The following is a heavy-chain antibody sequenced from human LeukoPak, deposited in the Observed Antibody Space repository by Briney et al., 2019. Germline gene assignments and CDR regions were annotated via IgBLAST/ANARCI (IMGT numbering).Heavy chain of an antibody. J-gene: IGHJ4*02. Sequence: GGSLRLSCAASGFTFSSYAMHWVRQAPGKGLEWVAVISYDGSNKYYADSVKGRFTISRDNSKNTLYLQMNSLRAEDTAVYYCAREARDDSSGYYYVESHFDYWGQGTLVTVSS. D-gene: IGHD3-22*01. V-gene: IGHV3-30-3*01. CDR1: GFTFSSYA. CDR2: ISYDGSNK. CDR3: AREARDDSSGYYYVESHFDY.